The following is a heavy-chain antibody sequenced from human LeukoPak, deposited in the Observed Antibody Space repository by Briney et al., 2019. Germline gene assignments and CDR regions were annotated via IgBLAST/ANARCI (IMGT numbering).Heavy chain of an antibody. V-gene: IGHV3-30*02. Sequence: GGSLRLSCAASGFTLSTYAMHWVRQAPGKGLEWVAFIRYDGTTKYYADSVKGRFTISRDTSKNTLYLQMNILRAEDTAVYYCAKDLGGEYNIFDYWGQGTLVTVSS. CDR3: AKDLGGEYNIFDY. CDR2: IRYDGTTK. J-gene: IGHJ4*02. D-gene: IGHD3-9*01. CDR1: GFTLSTYA.